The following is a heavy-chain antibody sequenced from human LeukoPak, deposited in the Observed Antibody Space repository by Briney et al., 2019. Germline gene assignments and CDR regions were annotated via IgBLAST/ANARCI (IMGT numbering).Heavy chain of an antibody. CDR1: GGSISSYY. Sequence: SETLSLTCTVSGGSISSYYWSWIRQPPGKGLEWIGYIYYSGSTNYNPSLKSRVTISVDTSKNQFSLKLSSVTAADTAVYYCARAVPRITIFGVVITAAYGNWFDPWGQGTLVTVSS. CDR2: IYYSGST. V-gene: IGHV4-59*01. CDR3: ARAVPRITIFGVVITAAYGNWFDP. J-gene: IGHJ5*02. D-gene: IGHD3-3*01.